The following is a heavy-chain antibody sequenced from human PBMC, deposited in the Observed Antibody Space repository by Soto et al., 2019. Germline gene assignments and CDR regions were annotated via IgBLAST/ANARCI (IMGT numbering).Heavy chain of an antibody. D-gene: IGHD6-6*01. CDR2: ISSSGSTI. Sequence: PGGSLRLSCAASGFTFSSYEMNWVRQAPGKGLEWVSYISSSGSTIYYADSVKGRFTISRDNAKNSLYLQMNSPRAEDTAVYYCETHSSSLYYYGMDVWGQGTTVTAP. J-gene: IGHJ6*02. CDR3: ETHSSSLYYYGMDV. V-gene: IGHV3-48*03. CDR1: GFTFSSYE.